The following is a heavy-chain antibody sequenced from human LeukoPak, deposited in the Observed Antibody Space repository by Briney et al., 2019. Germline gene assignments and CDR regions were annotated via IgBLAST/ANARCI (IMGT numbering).Heavy chain of an antibody. D-gene: IGHD3-22*01. V-gene: IGHV1-18*01. CDR3: ATTPHDSSGYNDY. CDR2: ISAYNGNT. Sequence: ASVKVSCKASGYTFSNYGISWVRQAPGQGLEWMGWISAYNGNTSYAQKVQGRVIMTTDTSTSTVYMELRSLRSDDTAVYYCATTPHDSSGYNDYWGQGTLVTVSS. CDR1: GYTFSNYG. J-gene: IGHJ4*02.